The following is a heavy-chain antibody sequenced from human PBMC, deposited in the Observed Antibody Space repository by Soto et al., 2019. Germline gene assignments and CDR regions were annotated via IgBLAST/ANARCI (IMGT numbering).Heavy chain of an antibody. CDR3: AREGSGTLNWFDP. V-gene: IGHV4-31*03. CDR1: GGSISSGGYY. Sequence: TLSLTCTVSGGSISSGGYYWSWIRQHPGKGLEWIGYIYYSGGTYYNPSLKSRVTISVDTSKNQFSLKLSSVTAADTAVYYCAREGSGTLNWFDPWGQGTLVTVSS. CDR2: IYYSGGT. J-gene: IGHJ5*02. D-gene: IGHD3-10*01.